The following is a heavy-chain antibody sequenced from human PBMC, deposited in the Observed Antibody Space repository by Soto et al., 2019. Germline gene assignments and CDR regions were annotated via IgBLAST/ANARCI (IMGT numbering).Heavy chain of an antibody. CDR3: ARETGWYPDY. V-gene: IGHV4-59*01. J-gene: IGHJ4*02. Sequence: QVQLQESGPGLVKPSETLSLTCTVSGGSISSYYWSWIRQPPGKGLEWIGYIYYSGSNNYNPSLKSRVTISVDTSKNQFSLKLSSVTAADTAVYYCARETGWYPDYWGQGTLVTVSS. CDR2: IYYSGSN. D-gene: IGHD2-15*01. CDR1: GGSISSYY.